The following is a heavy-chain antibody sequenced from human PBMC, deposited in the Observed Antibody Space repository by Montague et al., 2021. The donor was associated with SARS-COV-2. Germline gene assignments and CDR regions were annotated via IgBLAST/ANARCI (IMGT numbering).Heavy chain of an antibody. CDR1: SGSIISSGYY. CDR2: IYYSGTT. V-gene: IGHV4-39*02. CDR3: ARGMIRGVSTPFDY. J-gene: IGHJ4*02. D-gene: IGHD3-10*01. Sequence: SETLSLTCSVSSGSIISSGYYWGWIRQPPGKELEWIGNIYYSGTTYYXPSLQSRGTMSVDTSKNHLSLRLSSVTAADTAVYFCARGMIRGVSTPFDYWGQGSQVTVSS.